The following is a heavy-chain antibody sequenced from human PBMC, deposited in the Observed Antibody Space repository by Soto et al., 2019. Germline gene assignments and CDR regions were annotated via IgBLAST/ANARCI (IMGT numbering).Heavy chain of an antibody. V-gene: IGHV1-18*01. J-gene: IGHJ6*02. CDR2: ISAYNGNT. CDR3: ARQQRQADYDFWSASYYYGMDV. D-gene: IGHD3-3*01. CDR1: GYTFTSYG. Sequence: ASVKVSFKASGYTFTSYGISWVRQAPGQGLEWMGWISAYNGNTNYAQKLQGRVTMTTDTSTSTAYMELRSLRSDDTAVYYCARQQRQADYDFWSASYYYGMDVWGQGTTVTVSS.